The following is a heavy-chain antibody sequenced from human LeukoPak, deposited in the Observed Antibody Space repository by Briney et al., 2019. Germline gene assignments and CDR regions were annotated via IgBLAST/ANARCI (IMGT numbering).Heavy chain of an antibody. D-gene: IGHD3-10*01. V-gene: IGHV4-59*01. J-gene: IGHJ4*02. CDR2: IYYSGST. CDR1: GGSISSYY. CDR3: ARGRLDYYGSGSYPSPFDY. Sequence: PSETLSLTCTVSGGSISSYYWSWIRQPPGKGLEWIGYIYYSGSTNYNPSLKSRVTISVDTSKNQFSLKLSSVTAADTAVYYCARGRLDYYGSGSYPSPFDYWGRGTLVTVSS.